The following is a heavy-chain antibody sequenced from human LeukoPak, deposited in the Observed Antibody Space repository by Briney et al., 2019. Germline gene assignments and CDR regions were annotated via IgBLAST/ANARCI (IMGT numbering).Heavy chain of an antibody. D-gene: IGHD3-9*01. CDR1: GFTFSSYA. V-gene: IGHV3-23*01. Sequence: PGGSLGLSCAASGFTFSSYAMNWVRQAPGKGLEWVAGISSGDRTFHAESVKGRFTISRDKSKDTLYLQMNSLRAEDTAVYYCAKDATASPYFHWFDNWGQGTQVIVSS. CDR3: AKDATASPYFHWFDN. CDR2: ISSGDRT. J-gene: IGHJ4*02.